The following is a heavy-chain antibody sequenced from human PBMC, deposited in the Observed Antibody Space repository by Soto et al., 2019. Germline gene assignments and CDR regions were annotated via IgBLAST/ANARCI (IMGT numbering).Heavy chain of an antibody. D-gene: IGHD3-22*01. CDR2: IWYDGSNK. J-gene: IGHJ4*02. Sequence: QVQLVESGGGVVQPGRSLRLSCAASGFTFSSYGMHWVRQAPGKGLEWVAVIWYDGSNKYYADSVKGRFTISRDNSKNTLYLQMNSLRAADTAVYYCAKDLWFTYYYDSSGYPSGDYWGQGTLVTVSS. CDR1: GFTFSSYG. V-gene: IGHV3-33*06. CDR3: AKDLWFTYYYDSSGYPSGDY.